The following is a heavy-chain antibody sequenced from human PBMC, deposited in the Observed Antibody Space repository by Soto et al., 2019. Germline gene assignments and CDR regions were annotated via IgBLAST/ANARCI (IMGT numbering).Heavy chain of an antibody. CDR3: ASPPVEQWLSQ. Sequence: QVQLVESGGGVVQAGTSLRLSCAASGFTFSSYARHWVRQAPGKGLERVALISYDESNEYYADSVKGRFTISRDNSKSTLYLQMNSLRVEDTAVYYCASPPVEQWLSQWGQGSQVTVSS. D-gene: IGHD6-19*01. CDR2: ISYDESNE. J-gene: IGHJ4*02. CDR1: GFTFSSYA. V-gene: IGHV3-30-3*01.